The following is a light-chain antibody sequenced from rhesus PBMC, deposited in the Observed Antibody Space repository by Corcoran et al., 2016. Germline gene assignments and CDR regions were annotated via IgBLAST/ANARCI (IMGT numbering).Light chain of an antibody. Sequence: DIVMTQTPLSLPVTPGEPASISCRSSQSLLDSEDGNTYVDWYLQKPGQSPQLLIYEVSNRASGVPDRFSGSGSDTVFTLKISRVEAEDVGVYYCMQGIEFPYSFGQGTKVEIK. V-gene: IGKV2-104*02. CDR1: QSLLDSEDGNTY. CDR2: EVS. J-gene: IGKJ2*01. CDR3: MQGIEFPYS.